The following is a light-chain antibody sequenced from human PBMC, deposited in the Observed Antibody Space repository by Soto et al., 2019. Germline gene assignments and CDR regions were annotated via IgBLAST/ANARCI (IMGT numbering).Light chain of an antibody. V-gene: IGKV1-13*02. CDR1: QGISST. Sequence: AIQLTQSPSSLSASVGDRVTITCRASQGISSTLAWYQQRPGKTPRLLIYGASSLQSGVPSRFSGSGSGTDFILTISSLQPEYFSTYYCQQYKSYPLTFGQGTRLEIK. J-gene: IGKJ5*01. CDR2: GAS. CDR3: QQYKSYPLT.